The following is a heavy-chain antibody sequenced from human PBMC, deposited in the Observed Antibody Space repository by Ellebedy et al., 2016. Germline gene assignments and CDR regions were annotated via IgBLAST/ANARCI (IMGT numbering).Heavy chain of an antibody. J-gene: IGHJ2*01. CDR2: LSGSGPNT. D-gene: IGHD2-21*01. Sequence: GESLKISXAASGFTFKTYAMGWVRQAPGEGLEWVSTLSGSGPNTYYADSVQGRFTISRDNSKSTLYLQMNSLRAEDTAVYYCAKHETDGDYYFDLWGRGTLVTVSS. V-gene: IGHV3-23*01. CDR1: GFTFKTYA. CDR3: AKHETDGDYYFDL.